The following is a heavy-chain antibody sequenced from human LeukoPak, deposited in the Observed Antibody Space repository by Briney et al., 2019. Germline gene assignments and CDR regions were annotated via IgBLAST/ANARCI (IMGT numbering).Heavy chain of an antibody. J-gene: IGHJ4*02. V-gene: IGHV1-69*02. CDR3: ASGFRDGYNYDY. CDR2: IIPILGIA. CDR1: GGTFSSYT. D-gene: IGHD5-24*01. Sequence: SVKVSCKASGGTFSSYTISWVRQAPGQGLEWMGRIIPILGIANYAQKFQGRVAITADKSTSTAYMELSSLRSEDTAVYYCASGFRDGYNYDYWGQGTLVTVSS.